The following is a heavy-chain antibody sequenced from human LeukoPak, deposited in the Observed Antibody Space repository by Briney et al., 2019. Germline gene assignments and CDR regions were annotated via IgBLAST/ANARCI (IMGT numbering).Heavy chain of an antibody. Sequence: SQTLSLTCTVSGGSISSGSYYWSWIRQPAGKGLEWIGRIYTSGSTNYNPSLKSRVTISVDTSKNQFSLKLSSVTAADTAVYYCARESDFDWSYFDYWGQGTLVTVSS. CDR3: ARESDFDWSYFDY. J-gene: IGHJ4*02. D-gene: IGHD3-9*01. V-gene: IGHV4-61*02. CDR1: GGSISSGSYY. CDR2: IYTSGST.